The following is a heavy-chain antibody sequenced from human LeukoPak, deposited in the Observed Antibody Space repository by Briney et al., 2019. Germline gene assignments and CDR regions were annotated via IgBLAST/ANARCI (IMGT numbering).Heavy chain of an antibody. CDR1: GGTFSSYA. J-gene: IGHJ4*02. CDR2: IIPILGIA. V-gene: IGHV1-69*04. CDR3: ARATGMKKQWLVQYFDY. Sequence: SVKVSCKASGGTFSSYAISWGRQAPGQGREWIGRIIPILGIANYSQKCQGRVTITADKSTSTAYIELSSLRSEDTAVYYCARATGMKKQWLVQYFDYWGQGTLVTVSS. D-gene: IGHD6-19*01.